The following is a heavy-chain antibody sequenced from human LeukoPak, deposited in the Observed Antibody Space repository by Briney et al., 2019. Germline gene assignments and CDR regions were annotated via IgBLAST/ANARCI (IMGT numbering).Heavy chain of an antibody. D-gene: IGHD3-3*01. V-gene: IGHV1-18*01. J-gene: IGHJ4*02. CDR1: GYTFTSYG. CDR3: ARELLTIFGVVIDY. Sequence: GASVKVSCKASGYTFTSYGISWVRQAPGQGLEWMGWISAYNGNTNYAQKLQGRVTMTTDKSTSTAYMELRSLRSDDTAVYYCARELLTIFGVVIDYWGQGTLVTVSS. CDR2: ISAYNGNT.